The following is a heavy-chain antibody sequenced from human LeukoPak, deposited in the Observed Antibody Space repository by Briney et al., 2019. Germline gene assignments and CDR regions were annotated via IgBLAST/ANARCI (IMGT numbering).Heavy chain of an antibody. V-gene: IGHV1-2*02. CDR1: GYTFTGYY. J-gene: IGHJ6*03. CDR2: INPNSGGT. Sequence: ASVTVSCKASGYTFTGYYMHWVRQAPGQGLEWMGWINPNSGGTNYAQKFQGRVTMTRDTSISTAYMELSRLRSDDTAVYYCARDGVVRGVIIIYYYYMDVWGKGTTVTVSS. D-gene: IGHD3-10*01. CDR3: ARDGVVRGVIIIYYYYMDV.